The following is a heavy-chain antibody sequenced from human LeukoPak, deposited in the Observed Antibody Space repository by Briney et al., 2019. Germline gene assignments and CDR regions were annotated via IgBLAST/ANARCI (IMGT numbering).Heavy chain of an antibody. Sequence: GGSLRLSCAASGFTFSSYSMNWVRQAPGKGLEWVANIKQDGSEKYYVDSVKGRFTISRDNAKNSLYLQMNSLRAEDTAVYYCARSYCSGGTCYERDYWGQGTLVTVSS. CDR2: IKQDGSEK. D-gene: IGHD2-15*01. V-gene: IGHV3-7*01. J-gene: IGHJ4*02. CDR1: GFTFSSYS. CDR3: ARSYCSGGTCYERDY.